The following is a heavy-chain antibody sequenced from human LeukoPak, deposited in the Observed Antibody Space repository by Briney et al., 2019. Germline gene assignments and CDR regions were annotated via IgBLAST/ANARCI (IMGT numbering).Heavy chain of an antibody. J-gene: IGHJ2*01. D-gene: IGHD3-10*01. Sequence: GGSLRLSCAASGFTFSDYYMSWIRQAPGKGLEWVSYIISSGSYKNYADSVKGRFTISRDNAKNSLYLQMNSLRAEDTAVYYCAWLTMVRGVTNWYFDLWGRGTLVTVSS. CDR2: IISSGSYK. V-gene: IGHV3-11*06. CDR3: AWLTMVRGVTNWYFDL. CDR1: GFTFSDYY.